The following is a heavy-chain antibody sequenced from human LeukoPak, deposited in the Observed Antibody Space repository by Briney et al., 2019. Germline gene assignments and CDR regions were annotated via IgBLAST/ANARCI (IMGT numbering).Heavy chain of an antibody. CDR2: ISSSSTI. Sequence: QSGGSLRLSCAACGFTFSSYSMNWVRQAPGKGLEWVSYISSSSTIYYADSVKGRFTISRDNAKNSLYLQMNSLRDEDTAVYYCARESYSSALDYWGQGTLVTVSS. CDR3: ARESYSSALDY. J-gene: IGHJ4*02. V-gene: IGHV3-48*02. CDR1: GFTFSSYS. D-gene: IGHD6-19*01.